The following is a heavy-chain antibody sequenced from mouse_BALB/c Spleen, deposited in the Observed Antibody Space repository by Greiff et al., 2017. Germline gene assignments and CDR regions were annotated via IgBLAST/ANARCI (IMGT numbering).Heavy chain of an antibody. CDR1: GYTFTSYY. Sequence: QVQLQQSGPELVKPGASVRISCKASGYTFTSYYIHWVKQRPGQGLEWIGWIYPGNVNTKYNEKFKGKATLTADKSSSTAYMQLSSLTSEDSAVYFCAREKGSGYPFAYWGQGTLVTVSA. V-gene: IGHV1S56*01. J-gene: IGHJ3*01. CDR2: IYPGNVNT. D-gene: IGHD2-2*01. CDR3: AREKGSGYPFAY.